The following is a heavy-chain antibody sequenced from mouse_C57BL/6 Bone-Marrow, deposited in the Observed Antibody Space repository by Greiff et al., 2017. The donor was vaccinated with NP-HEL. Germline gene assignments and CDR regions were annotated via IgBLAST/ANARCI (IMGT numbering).Heavy chain of an antibody. CDR1: GYSFTDYN. CDR2: INPNYGTT. J-gene: IGHJ4*01. Sequence: VQLQQSGPELVKPGASVKISCKASGYSFTDYNMNWVKQSNGKSLEWIGVINPNYGTTSYNQKFKGKATLTVDQSSSTAYLQLNSLTSEDSAVYYCARSGITTVVARDYYAMDYWGQGTSVTVSS. CDR3: ARSGITTVVARDYYAMDY. V-gene: IGHV1-39*01. D-gene: IGHD1-1*01.